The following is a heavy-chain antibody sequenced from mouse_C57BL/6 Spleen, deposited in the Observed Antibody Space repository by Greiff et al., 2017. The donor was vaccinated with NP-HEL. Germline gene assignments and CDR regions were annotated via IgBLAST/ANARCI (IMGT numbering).Heavy chain of an antibody. D-gene: IGHD1-1*01. CDR2: IDPSDSYT. CDR3: ARGSPYGSSLYYYAMDY. V-gene: IGHV1-69*01. Sequence: VQLQQPGAELVMPGASVKLSCKASGYTFTSYWMHWVKQRPGQGLEWIGEIDPSDSYTNYNQKFKGKSTLTVDKSSSTAYMQLSSLTSEDSAVYYCARGSPYGSSLYYYAMDYWGQGTSVTVSS. CDR1: GYTFTSYW. J-gene: IGHJ4*01.